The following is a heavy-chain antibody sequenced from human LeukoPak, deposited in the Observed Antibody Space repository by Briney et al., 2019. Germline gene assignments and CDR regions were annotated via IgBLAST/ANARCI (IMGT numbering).Heavy chain of an antibody. D-gene: IGHD5-18*01. CDR3: AKGAGGFSYYNWFDP. J-gene: IGHJ5*02. Sequence: SETLSLTCTVSGGSISSGSYYWSWIRQPAGKGLEWIGRINTSGSINYNPSLKSRVTISVDTSKNQFSLKLGSVTAADTAVYYCAKGAGGFSYYNWFDPWGQGTLVTVSS. CDR2: INTSGSI. CDR1: GGSISSGSYY. V-gene: IGHV4-61*02.